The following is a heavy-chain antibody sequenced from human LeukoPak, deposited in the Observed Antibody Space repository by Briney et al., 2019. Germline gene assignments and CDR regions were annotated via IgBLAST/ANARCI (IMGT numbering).Heavy chain of an antibody. CDR3: ATQLRKRAFDI. D-gene: IGHD4-17*01. CDR1: GFTFSSYW. V-gene: IGHV3-7*01. J-gene: IGHJ3*02. Sequence: PGGSLRLSCAASGFTFSSYWMSWVRQAPGKGLEWVANIKQDGSEKYYVDSMKGQFTISRDNAKNSLYLQMNSLRAEDTAVYYCATQLRKRAFDIWGQGTMVTVSS. CDR2: IKQDGSEK.